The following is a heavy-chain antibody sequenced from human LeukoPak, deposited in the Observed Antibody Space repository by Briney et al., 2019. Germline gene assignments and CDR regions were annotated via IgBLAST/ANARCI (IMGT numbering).Heavy chain of an antibody. CDR2: ISTYNGNT. CDR1: GYTFTSYG. CDR3: ARGRDWNYALDY. Sequence: ASVKVSCKASGYTFTSYGITWVRQAPGQGLEWMGWISTYNGNTNYAQKLQGRVTMTTDTSTSTAYMELRSLKSDDTAVYYCARGRDWNYALDYWGQGTLVTVSS. D-gene: IGHD1-7*01. V-gene: IGHV1-18*01. J-gene: IGHJ4*02.